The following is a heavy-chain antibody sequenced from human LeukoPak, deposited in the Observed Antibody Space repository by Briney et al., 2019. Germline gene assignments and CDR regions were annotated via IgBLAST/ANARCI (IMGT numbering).Heavy chain of an antibody. J-gene: IGHJ6*02. CDR1: GFTFSNYG. CDR3: ARDPYYGSGKYYHGMDL. V-gene: IGHV3-33*01. CDR2: MWYDESKE. Sequence: QPGGSLRLSCAASGFTFSNYGMHWVRQAPGKGLERVAVMWYDESKEYSGDFVKGRFTVSRDKSKNTLYLQMNSLKVEDTAVYYCARDPYYGSGKYYHGMDLWGQGTTVTVSS. D-gene: IGHD3-10*01.